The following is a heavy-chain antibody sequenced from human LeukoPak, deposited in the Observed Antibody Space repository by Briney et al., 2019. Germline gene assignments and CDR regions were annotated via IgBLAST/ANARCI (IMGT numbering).Heavy chain of an antibody. D-gene: IGHD6-19*01. CDR3: ARRGGSRGWGAFDI. J-gene: IGHJ3*02. Sequence: GGSLRLSCAASGFTFTNYVMNWVRQAPGKGLEWVSSITGTADKTYDADSVKGRFTISRDNSKNTLSLQMSILRVEDTAIYYCARRGGSRGWGAFDIWGQGTIVTVSS. CDR1: GFTFTNYV. V-gene: IGHV3-23*01. CDR2: ITGTADKT.